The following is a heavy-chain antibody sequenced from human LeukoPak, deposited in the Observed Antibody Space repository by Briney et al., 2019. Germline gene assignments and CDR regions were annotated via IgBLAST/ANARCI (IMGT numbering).Heavy chain of an antibody. CDR3: AKDRSEVAMDV. CDR1: GFTFSSYA. J-gene: IGHJ6*02. Sequence: HPGGSLRLSCAASGFTFSSYAMHWVRQAPGKGLEWVAVISYDGSNKYYADSVKGRFTISRDNSKNTLYLQMNSLRTEDTAVYYCAKDRSEVAMDVWGQGTTVTVSS. CDR2: ISYDGSNK. D-gene: IGHD3-3*01. V-gene: IGHV3-30*04.